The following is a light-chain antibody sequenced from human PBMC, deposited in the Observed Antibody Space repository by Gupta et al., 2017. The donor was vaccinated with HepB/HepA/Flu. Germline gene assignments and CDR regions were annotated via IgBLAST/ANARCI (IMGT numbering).Light chain of an antibody. J-gene: IGLJ2*01. Sequence: SYELTHLPSVSVSPGQTASITCSGDKLGDKYACWYQQKPGHSPVLVIYQDSKRPSGIPERFSGSNSGNTATLTISGTQAMDEADYYCQAWDSSTSSVVFGGGTKLTVL. CDR3: QAWDSSTSSVV. V-gene: IGLV3-1*01. CDR2: QDS. CDR1: KLGDKY.